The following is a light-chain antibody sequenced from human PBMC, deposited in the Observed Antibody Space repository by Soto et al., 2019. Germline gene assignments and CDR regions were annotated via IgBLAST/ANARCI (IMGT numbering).Light chain of an antibody. CDR1: SSDVGSYNL. CDR3: CSYAGSSTYV. V-gene: IGLV2-23*01. Sequence: QSALTQPASVSGSPGQSITISCTGTSSDVGSYNLASWYQQHPGKAPKLMIYEGSKRPSGVSNRFSGSKSGNTASLTISGLQAEDEADDYCCSYAGSSTYVFGTGTKVTVL. J-gene: IGLJ1*01. CDR2: EGS.